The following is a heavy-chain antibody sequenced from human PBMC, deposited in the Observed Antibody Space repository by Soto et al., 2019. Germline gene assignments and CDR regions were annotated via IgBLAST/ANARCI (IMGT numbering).Heavy chain of an antibody. J-gene: IGHJ5*02. D-gene: IGHD3-10*01. CDR3: ARGVGSGTYYNQYNWFDP. CDR1: GDTFSTYT. CDR2: IIPRSATS. V-gene: IGHV1-69*13. Sequence: SVKVSCKASGDTFSTYTITWMRQAPGQGLEWMGGIIPRSATSKYAQKFQGRVTITADESTSTVYMELSTLRPEDTAVYYCARGVGSGTYYNQYNWFDPWGQGTRVTVSS.